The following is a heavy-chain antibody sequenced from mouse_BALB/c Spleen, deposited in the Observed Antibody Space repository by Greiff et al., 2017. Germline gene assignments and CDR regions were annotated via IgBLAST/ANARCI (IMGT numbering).Heavy chain of an antibody. CDR3: ARGDWDRTWFAY. V-gene: IGHV1-54*01. Sequence: QVQLQQSGAELVRPGTSVKVSCKASGYAFTNYLIEWVKQRPGQGLEWIGVINPGSGGTNYNEKFKGKATLTADKSSSTAYMQLSSLTSDDSAVYFCARGDWDRTWFAYWGQGTLVTVSA. J-gene: IGHJ3*01. D-gene: IGHD4-1*01. CDR2: INPGSGGT. CDR1: GYAFTNYL.